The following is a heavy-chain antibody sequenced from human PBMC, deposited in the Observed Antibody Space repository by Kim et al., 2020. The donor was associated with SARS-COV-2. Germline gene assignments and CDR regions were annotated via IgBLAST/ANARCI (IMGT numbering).Heavy chain of an antibody. J-gene: IGHJ4*02. D-gene: IGHD3-3*01. V-gene: IGHV3-23*01. CDR1: GFTFSSYA. Sequence: GGSLRLSCAASGFTFSSYAMSWVRQAPGKGLEWVSAISGSGGSTYYADSVKGRFTISRDNSKNTLYLQMNSLRAEDTAVYYCALDLRFLEWSDYWGQGTLVTVSS. CDR3: ALDLRFLEWSDY. CDR2: ISGSGGST.